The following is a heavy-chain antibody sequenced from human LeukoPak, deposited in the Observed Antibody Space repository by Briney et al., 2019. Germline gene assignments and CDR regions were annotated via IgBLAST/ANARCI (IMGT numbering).Heavy chain of an antibody. CDR3: AGDGSGSYEGVDY. CDR1: WFTVSSNY. CDR2: IYSGGST. V-gene: IGHV3-53*01. Sequence: GGSLRLSCAASWFTVSSNYMSWVRQAPGEGVEWVSGIYSGGSTYYADSVKGRFTISRDSSKNTLYLQMNSLSAEYTAVYYCAGDGSGSYEGVDYWGQGTLVTVSS. J-gene: IGHJ4*02. D-gene: IGHD3-10*01.